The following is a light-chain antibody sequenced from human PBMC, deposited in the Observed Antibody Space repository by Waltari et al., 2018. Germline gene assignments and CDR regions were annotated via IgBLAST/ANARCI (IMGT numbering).Light chain of an antibody. CDR1: SSNTGSNT. CDR2: NDD. V-gene: IGLV1-44*01. CDR3: AAWDDTLKGL. Sequence: QSVLTQPPSASGAPGQRVTTTCFIGSSNTGSNTLNWYQQFPGTAPKLLMFNDDQRASGVPGRFSGSRSVTSASLAISGLQSEDEATYYCAAWDDTLKGLFGGGTTLTVL. J-gene: IGLJ3*02.